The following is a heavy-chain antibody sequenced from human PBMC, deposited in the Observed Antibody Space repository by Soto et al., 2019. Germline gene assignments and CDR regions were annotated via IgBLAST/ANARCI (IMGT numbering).Heavy chain of an antibody. CDR2: ISHGGSP. CDR3: ARGHYYYAMDV. Sequence: PSETLSLTCAVSGASVSSSVFSWNWIRQPPGQGLEWIGYISHGGSPHYTPSLRSRVSISVDRSTNVISLNLTSMTPADTAVYFCARGHYYYAMDVWGQGTTVTVSS. CDR1: GASVSSSVFS. V-gene: IGHV4-30-2*01. J-gene: IGHJ6*02.